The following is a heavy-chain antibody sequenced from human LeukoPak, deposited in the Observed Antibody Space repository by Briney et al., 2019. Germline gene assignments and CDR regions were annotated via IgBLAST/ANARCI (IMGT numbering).Heavy chain of an antibody. Sequence: SETLSLTCTISGGSISSYYWTWIRQPPGKGLEWIGNIYYSGSTNYNPSLKSRVTISVDTSKNQFSLKLSSVTAADTAVYYCARDYGSGSYRYYGMDVWGQGTTVTVSS. CDR1: GGSISSYY. D-gene: IGHD3-10*01. CDR2: IYYSGST. CDR3: ARDYGSGSYRYYGMDV. V-gene: IGHV4-59*01. J-gene: IGHJ6*02.